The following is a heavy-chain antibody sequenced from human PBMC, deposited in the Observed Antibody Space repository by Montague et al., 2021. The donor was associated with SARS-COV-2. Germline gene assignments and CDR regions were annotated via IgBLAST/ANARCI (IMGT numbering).Heavy chain of an antibody. Sequence: SETLSLTCTVSGASVNSGSYYWSWIRQPPGKGLEWIGYIYYSGSTNYNPSLKSRVTISVDTSKNHFSLKLSSVTAADTAVYYCARDRAQAYYDILTERALCVDFANGMEVWGQGTTVTVSS. CDR3: ARDRAQAYYDILTERALCVDFANGMEV. D-gene: IGHD3-9*01. V-gene: IGHV4-61*03. CDR1: GASVNSGSYY. CDR2: IYYSGST. J-gene: IGHJ6*02.